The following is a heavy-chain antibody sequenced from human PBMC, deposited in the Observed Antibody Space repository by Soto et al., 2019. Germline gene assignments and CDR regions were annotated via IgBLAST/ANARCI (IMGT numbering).Heavy chain of an antibody. V-gene: IGHV1-18*01. D-gene: IGHD6-13*01. Sequence: QVQLVQSGAEVKKPGASVKVSCKASGYTFTSYGISWVRQAPGQGLEWMGWISAYNGNTNYAQKLQGRVTMTTDTSTSTAYMELRSLRSDDTAVYYCATSNDGSSLGALNYFYGMDVWGQGATVTVSS. J-gene: IGHJ6*02. CDR3: ATSNDGSSLGALNYFYGMDV. CDR2: ISAYNGNT. CDR1: GYTFTSYG.